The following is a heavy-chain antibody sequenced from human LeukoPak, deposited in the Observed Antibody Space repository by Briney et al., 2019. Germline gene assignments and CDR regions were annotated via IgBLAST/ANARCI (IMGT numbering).Heavy chain of an antibody. D-gene: IGHD3-10*01. CDR3: ARDRGGTGDFDY. V-gene: IGHV1-3*01. J-gene: IGHJ4*02. CDR2: INPDNGNA. CDR1: GYPLISYV. Sequence: GASVKVSCKASGYPLISYVMHWVRQAPGQRLEWMGWINPDNGNAEYSQKFQGRVTITRDTSATTAYMELSSLRSEDMAVYYCARDRGGTGDFDYWGQGTLVTVSS.